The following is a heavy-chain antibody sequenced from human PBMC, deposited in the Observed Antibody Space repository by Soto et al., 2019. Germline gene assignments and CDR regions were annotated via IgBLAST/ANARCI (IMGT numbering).Heavy chain of an antibody. V-gene: IGHV3-23*01. CDR2: LHGTASDT. D-gene: IGHD2-21*02. J-gene: IGHJ6*02. CDR1: GFTVGSYA. CDR3: TKRGDVYYYGMAA. Sequence: PGGSLRLSCAASGFTVGSYAMSWVRQAPGKGLEWVSSLHGTASDTYYADSVKGRFTISRDTSKNTLYLQMNSLRAEDTAVYYCTKRGDVYYYGMAAWGQGTTVTVSS.